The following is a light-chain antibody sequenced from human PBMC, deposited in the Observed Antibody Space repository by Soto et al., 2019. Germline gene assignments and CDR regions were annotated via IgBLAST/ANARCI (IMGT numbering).Light chain of an antibody. J-gene: IGLJ2*01. CDR2: DNN. CDR1: SSNIGNNY. CDR3: ATWDSSLSAGV. V-gene: IGLV1-51*01. Sequence: QSVLTQPPSASAAPGQKVTISCSGSSSNIGNNYVSWYQHLPGTAPKLLIYDNNKRPSGIPDRFSGSKSGTSATLGITGLQTGDEADYYCATWDSSLSAGVFGGGTKLTVL.